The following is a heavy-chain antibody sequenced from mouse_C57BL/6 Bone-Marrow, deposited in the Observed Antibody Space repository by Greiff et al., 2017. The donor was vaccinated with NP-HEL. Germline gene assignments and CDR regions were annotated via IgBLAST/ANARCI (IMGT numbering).Heavy chain of an antibody. J-gene: IGHJ2*01. V-gene: IGHV1-19*01. CDR2: INPYNGGT. D-gene: IGHD1-1*01. CDR1: GYTFTDYY. CDR3: ARSKMTTVVATDFDY. Sequence: EVQLQQSGPVLVKPGASVKMSCKASGYTFTDYYMNWVKQSHGKSLEWIGVINPYNGGTSYNQKFKGKATLTVDKSSSTAYMELNSLTSEDSAVYYCARSKMTTVVATDFDYWGQGTTLTVSS.